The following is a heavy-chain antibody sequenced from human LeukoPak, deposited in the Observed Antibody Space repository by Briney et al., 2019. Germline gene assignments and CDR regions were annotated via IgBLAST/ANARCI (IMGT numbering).Heavy chain of an antibody. V-gene: IGHV4-59*01. CDR1: GGSISSYY. Sequence: SETLSPTCTVSGGSISSYYWSWIRQPPGKGLEWIGYIYYSGSTNYNPSLKSRVTISVDTSKNQFSLKLSSVTAADTAVYYCARTMVRDQRYYYYMDVWGKGTTVTVSS. J-gene: IGHJ6*03. D-gene: IGHD4/OR15-4a*01. CDR3: ARTMVRDQRYYYYMDV. CDR2: IYYSGST.